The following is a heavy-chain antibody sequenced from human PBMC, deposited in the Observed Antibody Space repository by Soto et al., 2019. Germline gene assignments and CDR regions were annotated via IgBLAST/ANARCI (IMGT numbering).Heavy chain of an antibody. Sequence: GVSVEPSWKACGYRLASSSSNWVHHATGQGLEWMGWMNPNSGNTGYAQKFQGRVTMTRNTSISTAYMELSSLRSEDTAVYYCARGSYDILTGYYTHGNFDYWGQGTLVTVSS. V-gene: IGHV1-8*01. CDR2: MNPNSGNT. CDR3: ARGSYDILTGYYTHGNFDY. D-gene: IGHD3-9*01. CDR1: GYRLASSS. J-gene: IGHJ4*02.